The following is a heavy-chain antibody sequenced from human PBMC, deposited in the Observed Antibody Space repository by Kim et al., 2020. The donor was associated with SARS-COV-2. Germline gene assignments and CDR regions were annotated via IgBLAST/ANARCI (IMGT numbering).Heavy chain of an antibody. CDR2: ISGSGGST. Sequence: GGSLRLSCAASGFTFSSYAMSWVRQAPGKGLEWVSAISGSGGSTYYADSVKGRFTISRDNSKNTLYLQMNSLRAEDTAVYYCAKARAGEVVVAATPYYFDYWGQGTLVTVSS. CDR1: GFTFSSYA. D-gene: IGHD2-15*01. J-gene: IGHJ4*02. CDR3: AKARAGEVVVAATPYYFDY. V-gene: IGHV3-23*01.